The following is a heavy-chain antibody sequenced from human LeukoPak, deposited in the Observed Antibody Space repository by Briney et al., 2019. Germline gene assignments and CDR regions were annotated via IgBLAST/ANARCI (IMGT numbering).Heavy chain of an antibody. V-gene: IGHV3-48*03. D-gene: IGHD1-14*01. CDR3: ARGTGLDY. CDR1: GFPLSSYE. J-gene: IGHJ4*02. CDR2: ISSSGNSI. Sequence: GGSLRLSCAASGFPLSSYEMNWARQATGKGLEWVSYISSSGNSIYYADSVKGRFTVSRDNANKSLYLHMNSLRAEDTAVYYCARGTGLDYWGQGTLVTVSS.